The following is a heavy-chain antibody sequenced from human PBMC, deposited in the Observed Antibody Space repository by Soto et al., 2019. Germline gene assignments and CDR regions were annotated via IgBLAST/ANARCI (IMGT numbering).Heavy chain of an antibody. Sequence: LRLSCAASGFTFSSYGMHWVRQAPGKRLEWVAVISYDGSNKYYADSVKGRFTISRDNSKNTLYLQMNSLRAEDKVVYYCAKDRGRVSGSGHWLLHDAFDIWGQGTMVTASS. CDR1: GFTFSSYG. J-gene: IGHJ3*02. CDR2: ISYDGSNK. D-gene: IGHD3-10*01. V-gene: IGHV3-30*18. CDR3: AKDRGRVSGSGHWLLHDAFDI.